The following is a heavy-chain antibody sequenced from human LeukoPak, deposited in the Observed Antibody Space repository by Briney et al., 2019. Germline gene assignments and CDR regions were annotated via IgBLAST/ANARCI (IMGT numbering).Heavy chain of an antibody. D-gene: IGHD6-13*01. J-gene: IGHJ1*01. V-gene: IGHV4-59*01. CDR2: IYYSGST. Sequence: PSETLSLTCTVSGGSISSYYWSWIRQPPGKGLEWIGYIYYSGSTNYNPSLKSRVTISVDTSKNQFSLKLSSVTAADTAVYYCARSYSSSWLRAPEYFQHWGQGTLVTVSS. CDR1: GGSISSYY. CDR3: ARSYSSSWLRAPEYFQH.